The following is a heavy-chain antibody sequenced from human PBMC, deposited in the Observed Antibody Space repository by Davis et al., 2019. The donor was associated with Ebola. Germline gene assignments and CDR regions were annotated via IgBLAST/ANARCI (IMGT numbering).Heavy chain of an antibody. J-gene: IGHJ4*02. CDR1: GYNFNSYD. V-gene: IGHV1-8*01. D-gene: IGHD3-3*01. Sequence: AASVKVSCKASGYNFNSYDINWVRQASGQGLEWMGWMNPNSGHAGYAQNFQGRVTMTRDTSIYTAYMELSSLRSDDTAMFYCARDRNSAEHYEKEFDYWGQGTLVTVSS. CDR2: MNPNSGHA. CDR3: ARDRNSAEHYEKEFDY.